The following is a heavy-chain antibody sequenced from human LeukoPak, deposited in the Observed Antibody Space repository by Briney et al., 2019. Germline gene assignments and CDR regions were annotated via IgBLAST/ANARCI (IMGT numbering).Heavy chain of an antibody. CDR2: IRYDGSEK. V-gene: IGHV3-30*02. J-gene: IGHJ4*02. CDR1: GFTFNSYG. Sequence: GGSLRLSCAASGFTFNSYGMHWVRQAPGKGLEWVAFIRYDGSEKYYADSVKGRFTISRDNSKNTLYLQMNSLRAEDTAVYYCARGGTGGYYFDYWGQGTLATVSS. CDR3: ARGGTGGYYFDY. D-gene: IGHD2-8*02.